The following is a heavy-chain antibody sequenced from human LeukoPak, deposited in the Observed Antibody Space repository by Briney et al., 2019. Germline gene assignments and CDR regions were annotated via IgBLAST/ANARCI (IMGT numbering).Heavy chain of an antibody. CDR3: AKETTLRYFDY. CDR2: ISYDGSNK. Sequence: GGSLRLSCAASGFTFSSYGMHWVRQAPGKGLEWVAVISYDGSNKRYADSVKGRFTISRDNSKNTVNLQMNSLRTEDTAVYYCAKETTLRYFDYWGQGTLVTVSS. CDR1: GFTFSSYG. D-gene: IGHD1-1*01. V-gene: IGHV3-30*18. J-gene: IGHJ4*02.